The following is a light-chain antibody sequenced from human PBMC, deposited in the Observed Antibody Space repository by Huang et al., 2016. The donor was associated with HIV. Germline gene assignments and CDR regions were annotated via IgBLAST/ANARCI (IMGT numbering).Light chain of an antibody. V-gene: IGKV3-15*01. Sequence: EIVMTQSPATLSVSPGEGATLSCRASQSVSRNLAWYQQKPGQAPRLLIYGASTRATGIPARFSGSGSGTEVTLTISSLQSEDFADYFCQQYNDWPPYTFGQGTKVDIE. J-gene: IGKJ2*01. CDR3: QQYNDWPPYT. CDR2: GAS. CDR1: QSVSRN.